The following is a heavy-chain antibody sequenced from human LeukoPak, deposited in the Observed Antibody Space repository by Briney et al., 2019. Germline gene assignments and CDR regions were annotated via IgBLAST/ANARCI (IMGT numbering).Heavy chain of an antibody. CDR1: GYTLIELS. D-gene: IGHD2-2*01. J-gene: IGHJ4*02. V-gene: IGHV1-24*01. CDR2: FDPEDAET. Sequence: ASVKVSCKVSGYTLIELSMHWVRQAPGKGLEWMGGFDPEDAETVYAQRFRGRVTMTEDTSTDTAYLELSGLASEDTAVYYCATGTECTTASCFLDYWGQGTLVTVSP. CDR3: ATGTECTTASCFLDY.